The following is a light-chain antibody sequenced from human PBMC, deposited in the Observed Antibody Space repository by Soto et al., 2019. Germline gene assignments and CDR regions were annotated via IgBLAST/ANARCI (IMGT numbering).Light chain of an antibody. CDR3: SSYTTSSTLV. CDR1: SSDVGYYNR. J-gene: IGLJ2*01. CDR2: EVS. V-gene: IGLV2-18*02. Sequence: QSVLTRPPSVSGSPGQSVTISCTGTSSDVGYYNRVSWYQQPPGTAPKLMVFEVSNRPSGVPDRFSGSKPGNTASLTISGLQAEDEADYYCSSYTTSSTLVLGGGTKVTVL.